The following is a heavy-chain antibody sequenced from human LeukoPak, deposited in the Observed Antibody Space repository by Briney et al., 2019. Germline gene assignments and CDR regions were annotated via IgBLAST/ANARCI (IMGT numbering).Heavy chain of an antibody. Sequence: SETLSLTCTVSGGSISSSSYYWGWIRQPPGKGLEWIGSIYYSGSTYYNPSLKSRVTMSLDTSKNQVSLRLSSVTAADRAVYYCARHPFATPFDYWGRGTLLTVSS. D-gene: IGHD2-15*01. CDR1: GGSISSSSYY. CDR3: ARHPFATPFDY. J-gene: IGHJ4*02. CDR2: IYYSGST. V-gene: IGHV4-39*01.